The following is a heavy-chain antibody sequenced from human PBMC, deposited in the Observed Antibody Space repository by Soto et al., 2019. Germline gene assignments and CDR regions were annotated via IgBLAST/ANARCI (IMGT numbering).Heavy chain of an antibody. D-gene: IGHD3-16*01. CDR1: GGTFSSYA. V-gene: IGHV1-69*06. Sequence: SVKVSCKASGGTFSSYAISWVRQAPGQGLEWMGGIIPIFGTANYAQKFQGRVTITADKPTSTAYMELSSLRSEDTAVYYCARDRGPNYDYVWGTPPPDNWGQGTLVTVSS. J-gene: IGHJ4*02. CDR3: ARDRGPNYDYVWGTPPPDN. CDR2: IIPIFGTA.